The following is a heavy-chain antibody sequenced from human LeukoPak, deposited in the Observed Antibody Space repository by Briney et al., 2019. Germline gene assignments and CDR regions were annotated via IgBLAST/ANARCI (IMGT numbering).Heavy chain of an antibody. D-gene: IGHD6-19*01. V-gene: IGHV3-30*02. CDR2: IRYDGANK. Sequence: PGGSLRLSCAVSGFTFSSYGMHWVRQAPGKGLEWVAFIRYDGANKYYADSVKGRFTISRDSSKYTLYLQMNSLRTEDTAVYYCAKDSNWLVTYYYMDVWGKGTTVTVSS. CDR1: GFTFSSYG. J-gene: IGHJ6*03. CDR3: AKDSNWLVTYYYMDV.